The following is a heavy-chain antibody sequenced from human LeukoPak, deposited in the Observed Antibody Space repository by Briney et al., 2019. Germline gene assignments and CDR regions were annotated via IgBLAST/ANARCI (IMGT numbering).Heavy chain of an antibody. V-gene: IGHV4-4*07. D-gene: IGHD4-17*01. CDR2: IYTSGST. J-gene: IGHJ4*02. CDR1: YY. CDR3: ARERSVDYGDPMGY. Sequence: YYWXWVRQPPGKGLEWIGRIYTSGSTNYNPSLKSRVTMSVDTSKNQFSLKLSSVTAADTAVYYCARERSVDYGDPMGYWGQGTLVTVSS.